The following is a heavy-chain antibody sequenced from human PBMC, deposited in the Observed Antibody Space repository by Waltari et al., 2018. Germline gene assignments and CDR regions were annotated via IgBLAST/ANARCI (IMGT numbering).Heavy chain of an antibody. CDR1: GYTFPDFF. V-gene: IGHV1-2*06. CDR2: IHPKSGEP. Sequence: QVQLVQSGAEVKKSGASVKVSCKASGYTFPDFFIHRVRQAPGQGLEWMGRIHPKSGEPSDAQRFQGRVTMTGDTSITTGYMELTGLRSDDTAIYYCARSGGGTTTFGVAEWGQGSLVTVSS. D-gene: IGHD3-3*01. J-gene: IGHJ4*02. CDR3: ARSGGGTTTFGVAE.